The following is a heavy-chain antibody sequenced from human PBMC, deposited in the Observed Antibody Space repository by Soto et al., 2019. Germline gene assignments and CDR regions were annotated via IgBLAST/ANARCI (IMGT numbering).Heavy chain of an antibody. CDR3: ATGNVDSMLES. V-gene: IGHV4-4*02. CDR2: IYHGGGT. D-gene: IGHD3-3*01. CDR1: GGSMSSRDG. Sequence: PSETRSITWSVPGGSMSSRDGWTFFRQAPGKGLEWIGKIYHGGGTNFSPSLRGRVNISIDKSRKFFSLTLNSVTAADTAIYFCATGNVDSMLESWGRGTLVTVSS. J-gene: IGHJ4*02.